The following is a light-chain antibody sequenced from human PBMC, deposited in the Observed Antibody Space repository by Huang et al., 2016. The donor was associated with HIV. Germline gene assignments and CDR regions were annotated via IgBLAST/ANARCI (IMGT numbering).Light chain of an antibody. CDR1: QNINKY. CDR2: GAS. CDR3: QQSVKTPRT. V-gene: IGKV1-39*01. J-gene: IGKJ2*01. Sequence: DIQITQSPSSLSASVGDRVTITCRASQNINKYLNWYQQQPGKAPKLLIYGASTLQSGVPSSFSGSGSGTDFTLTISSLQPEDSAVYFCQQSVKTPRTFGQGTKLEIK.